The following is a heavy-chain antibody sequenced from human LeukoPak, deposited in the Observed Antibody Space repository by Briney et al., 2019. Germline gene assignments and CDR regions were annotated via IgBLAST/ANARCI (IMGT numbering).Heavy chain of an antibody. CDR3: ARGGGNGGGWVGHFYYMDV. V-gene: IGHV4-38-2*02. Sequence: KPSETLSLTCTVSGGSISSGYYWAWIRQPPGKGLEWIGSIYHSGSTYDNPSLKSRVTISVDTSKNQCSLKLSSVTAADTAVYYCARGGGNGGGWVGHFYYMDVWGKGTTVIVSS. CDR1: GGSISSGYY. D-gene: IGHD4-23*01. J-gene: IGHJ6*03. CDR2: IYHSGST.